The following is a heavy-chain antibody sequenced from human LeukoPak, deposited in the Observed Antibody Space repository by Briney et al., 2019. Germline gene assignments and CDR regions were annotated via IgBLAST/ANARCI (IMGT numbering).Heavy chain of an antibody. CDR2: INSDGSST. J-gene: IGHJ4*02. CDR1: GFTFSSYC. V-gene: IGHV3-74*01. CDR3: ARGTAPQGIAVAGTLDYFDY. D-gene: IGHD6-19*01. Sequence: PGGSLRLSCAASGFTFSSYCMHWVRQAPGKGLVWVSRINSDGSSTSYADSVKGRFTISRDNAKNTLYLQMNSLRAADKAVYYCARGTAPQGIAVAGTLDYFDYWGQGTLVTVSS.